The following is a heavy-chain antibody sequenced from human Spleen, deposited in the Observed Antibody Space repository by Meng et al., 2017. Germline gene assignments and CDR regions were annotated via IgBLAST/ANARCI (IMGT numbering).Heavy chain of an antibody. V-gene: IGHV4-30-4*01. CDR3: ARASLVYNIPLPPDY. CDR2: IHFSGST. CDR1: GGSISGGDYY. D-gene: IGHD1-14*01. J-gene: IGHJ4*02. Sequence: QVQLQESGPGLVKPSQTLSLTCTVFGGSISGGDYYWSWIRQPPGKGLEWIGYIHFSGSTYYNPSLNSRITISVDMSRNQFSLRLTSVTSADMAVYYCARASLVYNIPLPPDYWGQGTLVTVSS.